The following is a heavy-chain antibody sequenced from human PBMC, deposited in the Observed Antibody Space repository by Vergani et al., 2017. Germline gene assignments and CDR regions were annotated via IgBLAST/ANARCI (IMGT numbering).Heavy chain of an antibody. CDR3: TRVNTETNGHLYYYYYMDV. CDR1: GGSFTSYH. CDR2: IDHTGRP. D-gene: IGHD4-11*01. Sequence: QVQLQQWGGGLLKPSETLSLTCVVNGGSFTSYHWTWIRQSPGAVLEWVGDIDHTGRPDYNPSLKSRLTMSVDKSRNQFSLTLNSVTATDTAIYFCTRVNTETNGHLYYYYYMDVWGQGTAVTVS. V-gene: IGHV4-34*01. J-gene: IGHJ6*03.